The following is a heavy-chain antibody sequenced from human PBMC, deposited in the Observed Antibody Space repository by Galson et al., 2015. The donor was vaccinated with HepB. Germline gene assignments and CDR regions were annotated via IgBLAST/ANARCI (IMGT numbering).Heavy chain of an antibody. CDR1: GFIFSNYA. Sequence: SLRLSCAASGFIFSNYAMHWVRQAPGKGLEYVSATNTYYGDSVKGRFTISRDNSKNTLYLQMSSLRADDTAVYYCVKDGDIAAPGSFDYWGQGTLVTVSS. V-gene: IGHV3-30*14. CDR3: VKDGDIAAPGSFDY. J-gene: IGHJ4*02. CDR2: TNT. D-gene: IGHD6-13*01.